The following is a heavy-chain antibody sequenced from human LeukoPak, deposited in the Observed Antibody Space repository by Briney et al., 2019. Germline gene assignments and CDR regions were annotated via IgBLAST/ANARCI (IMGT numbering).Heavy chain of an antibody. Sequence: GASVKVSCKASGYTFTSYDINWVRQATGQGLEWMGWMNPNSGNTGHAQKFQGRVTMTRNTSISTAYMELSSLRSEDTAVYYCILTGSIMSFDYWGQGTLVTVSS. CDR2: MNPNSGNT. D-gene: IGHD3-9*01. J-gene: IGHJ4*02. CDR1: GYTFTSYD. V-gene: IGHV1-8*01. CDR3: ILTGSIMSFDY.